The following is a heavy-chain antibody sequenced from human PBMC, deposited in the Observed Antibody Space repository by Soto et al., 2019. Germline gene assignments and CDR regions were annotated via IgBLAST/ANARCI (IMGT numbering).Heavy chain of an antibody. D-gene: IGHD3-10*01. Sequence: QVQLQQWGAGLLKPSETLSLTCAVYGGSFSGYYWSWIRQPPGKGLEWIGEINHSGSTNYNPSLKSRVTRSVDTSKNQFSLKLSSVTAADTAVYYCARGHMVRGVRDFDYWGQGTLVTVSS. CDR3: ARGHMVRGVRDFDY. J-gene: IGHJ4*02. V-gene: IGHV4-34*01. CDR2: INHSGST. CDR1: GGSFSGYY.